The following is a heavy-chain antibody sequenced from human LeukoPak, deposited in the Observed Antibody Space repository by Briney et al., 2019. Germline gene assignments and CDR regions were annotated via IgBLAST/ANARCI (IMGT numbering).Heavy chain of an antibody. V-gene: IGHV3-74*01. CDR2: INEDGSTT. CDR3: VRESTSNVIFGMDV. J-gene: IGHJ6*02. CDR1: GFTFSSNW. Sequence: GGSLRLSCAASGFTFSSNWMHWVRQAPGKGLVWVSRINEDGSTTNYADSVKGRSTIFRDNAKNTLYLQLDSLRVEDTAVYFCVRESTSNVIFGMDVWGQGTTVTVSS. D-gene: IGHD2/OR15-2a*01.